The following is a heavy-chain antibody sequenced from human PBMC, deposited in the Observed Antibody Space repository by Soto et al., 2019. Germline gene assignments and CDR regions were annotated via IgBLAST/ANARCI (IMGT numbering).Heavy chain of an antibody. J-gene: IGHJ3*02. D-gene: IGHD2-15*01. CDR3: ARDIYCSGGSCYSVSAFDI. V-gene: IGHV3-7*01. CDR2: IKQDGSEK. Sequence: EVQLVEPGGGLVQPGGSLRLSCAASGFTFSSYWMSWVRQAPGKGLEWVANIKQDGSEKYYVDSVKGRFTISRDNAKNSLYLQMNSLRAEDTAVYYCARDIYCSGGSCYSVSAFDIWGQGTMVTVSS. CDR1: GFTFSSYW.